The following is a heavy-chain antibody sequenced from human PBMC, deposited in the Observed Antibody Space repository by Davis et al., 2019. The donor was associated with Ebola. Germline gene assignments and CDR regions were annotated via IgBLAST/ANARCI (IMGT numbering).Heavy chain of an antibody. CDR1: GYTFTSYG. CDR3: AREGAGIAVACMDV. V-gene: IGHV1-69*04. Sequence: AASVKVSCKASGYTFTSYGISWVRQAPGQGLEWMGRIIPILGIANYAQKFQGRVTITADKSTSTAYMELSSLRSEDTAVYYCAREGAGIAVACMDVWGQGTTVTVSS. D-gene: IGHD6-19*01. CDR2: IIPILGIA. J-gene: IGHJ6*02.